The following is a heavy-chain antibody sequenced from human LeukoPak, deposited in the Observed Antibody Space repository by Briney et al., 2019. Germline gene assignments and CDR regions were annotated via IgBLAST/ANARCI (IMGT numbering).Heavy chain of an antibody. Sequence: GESLKISCKGSGYTFKVYWIAWVRQMPGNGLEWMGSIYPADFDTRYSPSFQGHVTISADRANSTAYLQWNTLKASDTAKYYCARLGTVARGIDYWGQGTLVSASS. CDR2: IYPADFDT. CDR3: ARLGTVARGIDY. D-gene: IGHD6-19*01. CDR1: GYTFKVYW. J-gene: IGHJ4*02. V-gene: IGHV5-51*01.